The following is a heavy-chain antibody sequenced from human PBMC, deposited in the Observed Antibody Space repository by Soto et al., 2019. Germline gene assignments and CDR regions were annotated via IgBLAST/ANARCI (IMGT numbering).Heavy chain of an antibody. J-gene: IGHJ5*02. CDR1: GFTFDDYT. V-gene: IGHV3-43*01. CDR3: AKDIAYRGYGGFDP. Sequence: GGSLRLSCAASGFTFDDYTMHWVRQAPGEGLEWVSLISWDGYSTYYTDSVKGRFTISRDNSRNSLYLQMNSLRTEDTALYYCAKDIAYRGYGGFDPWGLGTLVPVSS. D-gene: IGHD5-12*01. CDR2: ISWDGYST.